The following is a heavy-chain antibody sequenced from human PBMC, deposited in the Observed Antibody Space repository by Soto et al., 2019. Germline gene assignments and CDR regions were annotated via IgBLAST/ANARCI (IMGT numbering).Heavy chain of an antibody. CDR3: ARGHSTDCSNGVCSFFYNHEMDV. V-gene: IGHV1-2*04. CDR2: INPKSGGT. J-gene: IGHJ6*02. CDR1: GYSFADYH. Sequence: ASVKVSCKASGYSFADYHIHWVRQAPGQGLEWLGRINPKSGGTSTAQKFQGWVTMTRDRSISTVYMELTRLRSDDTAVYFCARGHSTDCSNGVCSFFYNHEMDVWGQGTTVTV. D-gene: IGHD2-8*01.